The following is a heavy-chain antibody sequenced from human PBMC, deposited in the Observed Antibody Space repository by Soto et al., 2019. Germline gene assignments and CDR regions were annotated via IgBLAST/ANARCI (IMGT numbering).Heavy chain of an antibody. CDR2: IKQDGSEK. CDR3: PRVRPGGGYDSPYFDY. D-gene: IGHD5-12*01. V-gene: IGHV3-7*04. CDR1: GFTFSSYW. J-gene: IGHJ4*01. Sequence: GGSLRLSCAASGFTFSSYWMSWVRQAPGKGLEWVANIKQDGSEKYYVDSVKGRFTISRDNAKNSLYLQMNSLRAEDTAVYYCPRVRPGGGYDSPYFDYWGQGTLVTVSS.